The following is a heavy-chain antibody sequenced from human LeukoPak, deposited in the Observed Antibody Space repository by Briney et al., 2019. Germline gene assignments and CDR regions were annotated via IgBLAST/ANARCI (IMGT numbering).Heavy chain of an antibody. V-gene: IGHV3-33*01. CDR3: ARENSDAFDI. CDR1: GFTFGDYA. J-gene: IGHJ3*02. CDR2: IWYDGSNK. Sequence: GGSLRLSCTASGFTFGDYAMSWFRQAPGKGLEWVAVIWYDGSNKYYADSVKGRFTISRDNSKNTLYLQMNSLRAEDTAVYYCARENSDAFDIWGQGTMVTVSS. D-gene: IGHD4-23*01.